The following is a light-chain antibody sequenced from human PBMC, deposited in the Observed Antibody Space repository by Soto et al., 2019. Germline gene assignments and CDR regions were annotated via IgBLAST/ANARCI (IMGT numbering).Light chain of an antibody. J-gene: IGKJ1*01. V-gene: IGKV1-17*01. Sequence: DIQMTQSPSSLSASVGDRVTITCRASQGIGNDLGWHQQKPGKAPKRLIYAASTLQSGVSSRFSGSGSGTEFTLTISSLQPEDFATYFCLHYNSYPKTFGQGTNVEIK. CDR3: LHYNSYPKT. CDR2: AAS. CDR1: QGIGND.